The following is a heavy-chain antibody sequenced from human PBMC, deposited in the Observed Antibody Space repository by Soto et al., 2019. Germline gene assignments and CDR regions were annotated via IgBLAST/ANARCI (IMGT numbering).Heavy chain of an antibody. D-gene: IGHD3-22*01. CDR2: IIPIFGTA. CDR3: ARYDANLYYYDRSGPHAFDI. J-gene: IGHJ3*02. CDR1: GGTFSSYA. V-gene: IGHV1-69*06. Sequence: SVKVSCKASGGTFSSYAISWVRQAPGQGLEWMGGIIPIFGTANYAQKFQGRVTITADKSTSTAYMELSSLRSDDTAVYYCARYDANLYYYDRSGPHAFDIWGQGTMVTVSS.